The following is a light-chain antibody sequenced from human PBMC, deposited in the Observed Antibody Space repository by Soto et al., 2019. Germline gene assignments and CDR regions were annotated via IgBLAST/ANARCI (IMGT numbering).Light chain of an antibody. J-gene: IGLJ2*01. CDR1: SSDVGRYNY. Sequence: QSALTQPASVSGSPGQSITISCTGTSSDVGRYNYVSWFQQHPGKAPKLMIFEVSTRPSGVSNRFSGSKSGNTASLTISGLQIEDDADYYCCSYTSSTSAVFGAGTKLTVL. V-gene: IGLV2-14*01. CDR2: EVS. CDR3: CSYTSSTSAV.